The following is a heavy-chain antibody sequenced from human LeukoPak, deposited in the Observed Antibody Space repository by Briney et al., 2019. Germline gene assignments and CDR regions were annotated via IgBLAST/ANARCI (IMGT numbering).Heavy chain of an antibody. Sequence: SETLSLTCAVYGVSFSGYYWSWIRQPPGKGLEWIGEINHSGSTYYNPSLKSRVTISVDTSKNQFSLRLSSVTAADTAVYYCARLQYCSGTSCYWFDPWGQGTLVTVSS. J-gene: IGHJ5*02. D-gene: IGHD2-2*01. CDR3: ARLQYCSGTSCYWFDP. CDR2: INHSGST. V-gene: IGHV4-34*01. CDR1: GVSFSGYY.